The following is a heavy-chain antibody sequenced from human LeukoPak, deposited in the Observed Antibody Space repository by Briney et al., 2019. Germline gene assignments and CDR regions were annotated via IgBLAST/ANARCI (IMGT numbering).Heavy chain of an antibody. CDR3: AKDGIHSSPSGN. CDR2: ISGSGGST. CDR1: GFTFSNYA. V-gene: IGHV3-23*01. Sequence: PGGSLRLSCAASGFTFSNYAMSWVRQAPGKGLEWVSGISGSGGSTYYADSVKGRFTISRDNSKNTLFLQINNLRAEDTAVYYCAKDGIHSSPSGNWGQGTLVTVSS. D-gene: IGHD6-6*01. J-gene: IGHJ4*02.